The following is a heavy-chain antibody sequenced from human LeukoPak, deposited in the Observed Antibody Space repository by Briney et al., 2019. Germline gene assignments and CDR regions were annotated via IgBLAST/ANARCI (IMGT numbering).Heavy chain of an antibody. CDR3: ARGQYCSGGSCSVLFDYYYYYYMDV. Sequence: ASVKVSCKASGYTFTSYDINRVRQATGQGLEWMGWMNPNSGNTGYAQKFQGRVTITRNTSISTAYMELSSLRSEDTAVYYCARGQYCSGGSCSVLFDYYYYYYMDVWGKGTTVTVSS. J-gene: IGHJ6*03. CDR1: GYTFTSYD. D-gene: IGHD2-15*01. V-gene: IGHV1-8*03. CDR2: MNPNSGNT.